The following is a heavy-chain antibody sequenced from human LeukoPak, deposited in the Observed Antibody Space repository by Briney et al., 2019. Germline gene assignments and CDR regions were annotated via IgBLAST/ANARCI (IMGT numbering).Heavy chain of an antibody. CDR3: ARIQSAYDDAFDI. J-gene: IGHJ3*02. V-gene: IGHV2-70*11. CDR1: GFSLSTSGMC. CDR2: IDWDDDK. D-gene: IGHD3-16*01. Sequence: SGPTLVNPTQTLTLTCSFSGFSLSTSGMCMSWIRQPPGEALEWLARIDWDDDKYYNTSLKPRLTISKDTSKNQVVLTMTNMDPVDTATYYCARIQSAYDDAFDIWGQGTMVTVSS.